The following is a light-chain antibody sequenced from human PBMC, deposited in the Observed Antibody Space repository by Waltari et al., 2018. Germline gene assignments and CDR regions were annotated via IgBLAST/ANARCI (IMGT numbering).Light chain of an antibody. CDR3: QQYGSSPPMYT. Sequence: ERVLTQSPGTLSLSPGERATLPSRASQSVSSSYLAWYQQKPGQAPRLLIYGASSRATGIPDRLSGSGSGTDFTLTISRLEPEDFAVYYCQQYGSSPPMYTFGQGTKLEI. V-gene: IGKV3-20*01. CDR2: GAS. J-gene: IGKJ2*01. CDR1: QSVSSSY.